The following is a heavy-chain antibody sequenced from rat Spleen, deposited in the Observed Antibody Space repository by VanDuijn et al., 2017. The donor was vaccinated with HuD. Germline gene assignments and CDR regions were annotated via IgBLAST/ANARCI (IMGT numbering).Heavy chain of an antibody. CDR1: GFSLTSYN. D-gene: IGHD3-1*01. V-gene: IGHV2-41*01. CDR3: ARDRLAPSGVMDA. J-gene: IGHJ4*01. Sequence: QVQLKESGPGLVQPSQTLSLTCTVAGFSLTSYNLHWVRQPPGKGLEWMGVIWNTGGTRYNSALKSRLSISKDTSKSQVFLKMNSLQTEDTATYYCARDRLAPSGVMDAWGQGASVTVSS. CDR2: IWNTGGT.